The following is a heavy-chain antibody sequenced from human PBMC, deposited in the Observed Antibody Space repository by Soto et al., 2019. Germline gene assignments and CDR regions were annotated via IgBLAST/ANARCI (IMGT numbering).Heavy chain of an antibody. CDR2: IHHSGST. J-gene: IGHJ4*02. Sequence: SETLSLTCAGSGYPISSGYYWGWIRQPPGKGLDWIGIIHHSGSTYYNPSLRSRITISVDTSKNQFSLKMPSVTGADTGVYYCARSSGYVPGGYWGQGILVTVYS. CDR1: GYPISSGYY. V-gene: IGHV4-38-2*01. CDR3: ARSSGYVPGGY. D-gene: IGHD5-12*01.